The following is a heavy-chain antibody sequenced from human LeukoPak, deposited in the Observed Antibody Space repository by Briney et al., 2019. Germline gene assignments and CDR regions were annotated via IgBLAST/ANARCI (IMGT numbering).Heavy chain of an antibody. V-gene: IGHV1-2*04. CDR2: INPNSGGT. CDR3: ARGERVATSREFDY. D-gene: IGHD5-12*01. Sequence: ASVKVSCKASGYAFTGYYMHWVRQAPGQGLEWMGWINPNSGGTNYAQKFQGWVTMTRDTSISTAYMELSRLRSDDTAVYYCARGERVATSREFDYWGQGTLVTVSS. J-gene: IGHJ4*02. CDR1: GYAFTGYY.